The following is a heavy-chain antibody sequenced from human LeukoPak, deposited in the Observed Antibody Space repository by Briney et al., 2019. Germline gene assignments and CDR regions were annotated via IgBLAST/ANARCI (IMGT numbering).Heavy chain of an antibody. Sequence: GGSLRLSCAASGFSFSRYAMNWVRQAPGKGLEWVSSISTTSSSSYIHYADSMKGRFTISRDNAKSSLYLQMNSLRAEDTDVYYCARVMAGYSYMDVWGKGTTVTVSS. J-gene: IGHJ6*03. CDR3: ARVMAGYSYMDV. CDR1: GFSFSRYA. D-gene: IGHD3-10*01. CDR2: ISTTSSSSYI. V-gene: IGHV3-21*01.